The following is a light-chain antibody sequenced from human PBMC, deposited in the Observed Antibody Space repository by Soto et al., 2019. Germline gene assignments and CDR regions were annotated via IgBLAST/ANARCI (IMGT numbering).Light chain of an antibody. CDR2: AAS. J-gene: IGKJ2*01. V-gene: IGKV3-15*01. CDR3: QQYNNWPPFT. CDR1: QSVYYN. Sequence: EIVMTQSPATLSVSPGGRATLSCRASQSVYYNLAWYQHNPGQAPRLLIYAASTRATGVPARFSGGGSGTDFTLTISSLQSEDFAVYYCQQYNNWPPFTFGQGTKLEIK.